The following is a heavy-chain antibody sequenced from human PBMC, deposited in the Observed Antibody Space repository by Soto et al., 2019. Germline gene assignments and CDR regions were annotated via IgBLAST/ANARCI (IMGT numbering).Heavy chain of an antibody. CDR3: AKDQGITMVRGAMGLDY. V-gene: IGHV3-23*01. D-gene: IGHD3-10*01. CDR2: ISGSGGST. CDR1: GFTFSSYA. Sequence: GGSLRLSCAASGFTFSSYAMSWVRQAPGKGLEWVSAISGSGGSTYYADSVKGRFTISRDNSKNTLYLQMNSLRAEDTAVYYCAKDQGITMVRGAMGLDYWGQGTLVTVSS. J-gene: IGHJ4*02.